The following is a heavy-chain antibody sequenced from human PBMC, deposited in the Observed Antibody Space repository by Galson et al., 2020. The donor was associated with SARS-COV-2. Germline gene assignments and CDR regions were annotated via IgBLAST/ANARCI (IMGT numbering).Heavy chain of an antibody. D-gene: IGHD6-13*01. CDR3: AGRVAGAGSLHI. CDR1: GDSVSSNSAA. J-gene: IGHJ3*02. CDR2: THYRPQRST. Sequence: SQTLSLTCAISGDSVSSNSAAWNWIRQSPSRGLEWLGSTHYRPQRSTDYAVSVKSRITINPDTSKNQFSLQLNSVTPEDTAIYYCAGRVAGAGSLHIWGQGTMVIVSS. V-gene: IGHV6-1*01.